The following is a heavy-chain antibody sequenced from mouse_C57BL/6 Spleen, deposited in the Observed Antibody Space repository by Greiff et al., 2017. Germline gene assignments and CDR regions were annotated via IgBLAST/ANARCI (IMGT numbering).Heavy chain of an antibody. CDR3: ARECYFGSGYGSFEV. CDR1: GYTFTSYW. D-gene: IGHD1-1*01. V-gene: IGHV1-61*01. Sequence: VQLQQPGAELVRPGSSVKLSCKASGYTFTSYWMDWVKQRPGQGLEWIGNIYPSDSETHYNQKFKDKATLTVDKSSSTAYMQISSLTSEDSASYYSARECYFGSGYGSFEVWGTGTTVTVSS. CDR2: IYPSDSET. J-gene: IGHJ1*03.